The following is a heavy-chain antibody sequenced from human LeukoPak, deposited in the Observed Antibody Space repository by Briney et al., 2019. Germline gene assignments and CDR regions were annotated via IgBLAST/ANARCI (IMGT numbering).Heavy chain of an antibody. CDR1: GFTFSSYG. V-gene: IGHV3-30*18. CDR2: ISYDGSNK. D-gene: IGHD2-2*01. Sequence: QPGGSLRLSCAASGFTFSSYGMHWVRQAPGKGLEWVAVISYDGSNKYYADSVKGRFTISRDNSKNTLYLQMNSLRAEDTAVYYCAKDRLGAVVVPAAIFDYWGQGTLVTVSS. CDR3: AKDRLGAVVVPAAIFDY. J-gene: IGHJ4*02.